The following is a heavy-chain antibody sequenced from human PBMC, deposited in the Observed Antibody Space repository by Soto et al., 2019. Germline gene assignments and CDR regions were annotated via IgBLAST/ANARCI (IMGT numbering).Heavy chain of an antibody. CDR1: GGSVSSVKYF. CDR3: ARTVMPVGNLAAFDH. J-gene: IGHJ4*02. Sequence: PSETLSLTCNVSGGSVSSVKYFWSWIRQPPGKGLEWIAYIYNNGNTNYNPSLKSRATILVDTSKNQCSLKLTSVTAADSAVYFCARTVMPVGNLAAFDHWGQGVLVTVS. D-gene: IGHD7-27*01. CDR2: IYNNGNT. V-gene: IGHV4-61*01.